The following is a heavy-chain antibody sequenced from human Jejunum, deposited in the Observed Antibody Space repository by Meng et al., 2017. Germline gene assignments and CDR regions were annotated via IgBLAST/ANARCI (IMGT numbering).Heavy chain of an antibody. V-gene: IGHV4-4*02. D-gene: IGHD6-6*01. CDR2: IYHRGNI. J-gene: IGHJ4*02. CDR1: GASISSSNG. Sequence: VQLQESGPGLVQPSWALSLTCAVSGASISSSNGWSWLRQSPGKGLGWIGEIYHRGNINYNPSLKSRVNISVDKSKNQFALKLNSVTAADTDVYYCARVDSSASFDYWGQGTLVTVSS. CDR3: ARVDSSASFDY.